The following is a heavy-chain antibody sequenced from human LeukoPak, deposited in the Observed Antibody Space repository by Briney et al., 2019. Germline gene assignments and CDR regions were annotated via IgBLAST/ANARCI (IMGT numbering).Heavy chain of an antibody. Sequence: GASVKVSCKTSGYTFTSSGVSCVRQAPGQGLEWMGWISAYHGNANYAQKFTGRVTMTTDTSTSTAYMELRSLRSDDTAVYYCEVYGDPADYWGQGTLVTVSS. CDR3: EVYGDPADY. D-gene: IGHD4-17*01. V-gene: IGHV1-18*01. CDR2: ISAYHGNA. CDR1: GYTFTSSG. J-gene: IGHJ4*02.